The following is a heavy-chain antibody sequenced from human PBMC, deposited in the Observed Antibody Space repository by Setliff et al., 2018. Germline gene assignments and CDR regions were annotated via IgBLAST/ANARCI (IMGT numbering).Heavy chain of an antibody. CDR3: AKLPSGYPYNWFDP. J-gene: IGHJ5*02. D-gene: IGHD3-22*01. CDR1: GFTFRDFA. CDR2: IGGGDGTT. Sequence: GGSLRLSCVGSGFTFRDFAISWVRQAAGKGLEWVSDIGGGDGTTYYADSVKGRFTISRDNSKNTLYLQMNSLRAEDTAVYYCAKLPSGYPYNWFDPWGQGTLVTVSS. V-gene: IGHV3-23*01.